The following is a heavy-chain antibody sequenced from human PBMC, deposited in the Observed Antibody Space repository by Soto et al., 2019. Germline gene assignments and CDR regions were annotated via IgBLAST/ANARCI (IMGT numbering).Heavy chain of an antibody. J-gene: IGHJ5*02. CDR3: ARSEVTDYGDYFWFDP. D-gene: IGHD4-17*01. CDR2: IIPIFGTK. V-gene: IGHV1-69*12. CDR1: GGTFRRQA. Sequence: QVQLVQSGTEVKKPGSSVKVSCQASGGTFRRQALSWVRQAPGQGLEWMGGIIPIFGTKNYAQKFQGRVTITADQSTDTVHMELSSLRSDDTAVYFCARSEVTDYGDYFWFDPWGQGTLVTVSS.